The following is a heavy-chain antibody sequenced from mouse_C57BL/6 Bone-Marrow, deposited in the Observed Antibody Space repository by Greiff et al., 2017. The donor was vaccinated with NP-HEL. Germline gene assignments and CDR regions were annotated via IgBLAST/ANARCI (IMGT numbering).Heavy chain of an antibody. V-gene: IGHV5-6*01. CDR1: GFTFSSYG. CDR2: ISSGGSYT. Sequence: EVMLVESGGDLVKPGGSLKLSCAASGFTFSSYGMSWVRQTPDKRLEWVATISSGGSYTYYPDSVKGRFTISRDNAKNTLYLQMSSLKSEDTAMYYCARPSTGPYYFDYWGQGTTLTVSS. J-gene: IGHJ2*01. CDR3: ARPSTGPYYFDY. D-gene: IGHD4-1*02.